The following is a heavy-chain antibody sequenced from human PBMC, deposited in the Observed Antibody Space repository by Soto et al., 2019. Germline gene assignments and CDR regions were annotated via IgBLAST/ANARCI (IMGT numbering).Heavy chain of an antibody. D-gene: IGHD3-3*01. CDR3: ARSYYDFWSGYYYYGMDV. CDR2: IYHSGST. J-gene: IGHJ6*02. CDR1: GGSISSSNW. V-gene: IGHV4-4*02. Sequence: QVQLQESGPGLVKPSGTLSLTCAVSGGSISSSNWWSWVRQPPGKGLEWIGEIYHSGSTNYNPSLNRRVTISLAKPKNQVPLKRSSVTAADTAVYYCARSYYDFWSGYYYYGMDVWGQGTTVTVSS.